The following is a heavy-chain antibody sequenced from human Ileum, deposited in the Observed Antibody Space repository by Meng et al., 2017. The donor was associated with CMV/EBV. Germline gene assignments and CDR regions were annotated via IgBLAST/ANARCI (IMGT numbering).Heavy chain of an antibody. Sequence: SETLSLTCTVSGGSISSSTYYWGWIRQPPGKGPEWIASVFYNGLPYYNPSLKSRVTILVDTSKNQFSLRVTSLTAADTAIYYCARGREYSSSDYWGQGTLVTGSS. CDR2: VFYNGLP. D-gene: IGHD2/OR15-2a*01. J-gene: IGHJ4*02. CDR1: GGSISSSTYY. CDR3: ARGREYSSSDY. V-gene: IGHV4-39*07.